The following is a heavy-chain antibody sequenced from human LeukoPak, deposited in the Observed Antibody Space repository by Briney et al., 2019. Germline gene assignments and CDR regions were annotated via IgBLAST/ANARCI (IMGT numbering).Heavy chain of an antibody. D-gene: IGHD5-18*01. V-gene: IGHV3-33*08. Sequence: PGGSLRLSCAASGFTFSSYGMHWVRQAPGKGPEWVAVVWYDGTNQYYADSVKGRFTISRDNSKNTVFLQMNSLRAEDTATYYCARDLATYSYGYIYGFWGQEPWSPSPQ. J-gene: IGHJ4*01. CDR1: GFTFSSYG. CDR3: ARDLATYSYGYIYGF. CDR2: VWYDGTNQ.